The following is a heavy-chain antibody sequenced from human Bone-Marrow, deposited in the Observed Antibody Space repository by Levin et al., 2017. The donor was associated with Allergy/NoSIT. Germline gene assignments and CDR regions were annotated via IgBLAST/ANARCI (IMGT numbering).Heavy chain of an antibody. CDR1: GFKFDDYA. D-gene: IGHD6-19*01. CDR2: ISWDTGSI. J-gene: IGHJ4*02. Sequence: GGSLRLSCAASGFKFDDYAMHWVRQAPGKGLEWVSGISWDTGSIVYADSVKGRFTISRDNAKNSLHLQMDSLRVDDTALYYCTRSLQWLGPIFDSWGQGTLLTVAS. V-gene: IGHV3-9*01. CDR3: TRSLQWLGPIFDS.